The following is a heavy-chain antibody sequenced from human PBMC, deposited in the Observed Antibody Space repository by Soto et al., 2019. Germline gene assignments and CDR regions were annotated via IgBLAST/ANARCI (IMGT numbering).Heavy chain of an antibody. D-gene: IGHD5-12*01. CDR3: AREGNLGRWLQPLDF. Sequence: QVQLQVSGPGLVKPSETLSLTCTVSGDSISAYSWSWVRQPPAKGLEWIGNIHYNGNTKYNPSLKRRVTMSLDKSKNQFSLRLISVTAADTAKYFCAREGNLGRWLQPLDFWGQGTLVTVSS. J-gene: IGHJ4*02. CDR2: IHYNGNT. CDR1: GDSISAYS. V-gene: IGHV4-59*01.